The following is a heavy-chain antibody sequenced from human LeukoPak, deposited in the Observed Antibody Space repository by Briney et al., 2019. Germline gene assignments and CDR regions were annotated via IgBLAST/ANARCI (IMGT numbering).Heavy chain of an antibody. V-gene: IGHV3-21*01. Sequence: GGSLRLSCAASGFTFSSYSMNWVRQAPGKGLEWVSSISSSSSYIYYADSVKGRFTISRDNAKNSLYLQMNSLRAEDTAVYYCARDLGVATIFDYRGQGTLVTVSS. D-gene: IGHD5-12*01. CDR2: ISSSSSYI. CDR1: GFTFSSYS. CDR3: ARDLGVATIFDY. J-gene: IGHJ4*02.